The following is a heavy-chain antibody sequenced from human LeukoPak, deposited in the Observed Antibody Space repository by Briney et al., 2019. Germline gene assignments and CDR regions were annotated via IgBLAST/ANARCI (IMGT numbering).Heavy chain of an antibody. CDR3: AKEPPRAPYQLLYENWFDP. CDR1: GFTVSTYA. J-gene: IGHJ5*02. V-gene: IGHV3-23*01. CDR2: ISSGGST. Sequence: GGSLRLSCAASGFTVSTYAMSWVRQAPGKGLEWVSAISSGGSTYYADSVKGRFTISRDNSKNTLYLQMNSLRAEDTAAYYCAKEPPRAPYQLLYENWFDPWGQGTLVTVSS. D-gene: IGHD2-2*02.